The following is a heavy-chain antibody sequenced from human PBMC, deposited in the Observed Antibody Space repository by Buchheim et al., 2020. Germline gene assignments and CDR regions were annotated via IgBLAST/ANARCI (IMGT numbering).Heavy chain of an antibody. D-gene: IGHD6-19*01. CDR2: IRYDGSNK. CDR1: GFTFSSYG. J-gene: IGHJ6*02. CDR3: AKEPYSSGWAYYYYGMDV. Sequence: QVQLVESGGGVVQPGRSLRLSCAASGFTFSSYGMHWVRQAPGKGLEWVAFIRYDGSNKYYADSVKGGFTISRDNSKNTLYLQMNSLRAEDTAVYYCAKEPYSSGWAYYYYGMDVWGQGTT. V-gene: IGHV3-30*02.